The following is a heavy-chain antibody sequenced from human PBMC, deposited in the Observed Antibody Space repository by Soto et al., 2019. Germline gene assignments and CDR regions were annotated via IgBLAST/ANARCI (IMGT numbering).Heavy chain of an antibody. V-gene: IGHV3-30-3*01. J-gene: IGHJ4*02. CDR1: GFAFSSYA. CDR2: ISYDGSNK. CDR3: ARAGYSYGFIVDY. Sequence: PGGSLRLSCGASGFAFSSYAMHWVRQAPGKGLEWVAVISYDGSNKYYADSVKGRFTISRDNSKNTLYLQMNSLRAEDTAVYYCARAGYSYGFIVDYWGQGTLVTVSS. D-gene: IGHD5-18*01.